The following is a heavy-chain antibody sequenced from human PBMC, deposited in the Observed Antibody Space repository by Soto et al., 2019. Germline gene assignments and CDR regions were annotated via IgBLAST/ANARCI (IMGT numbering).Heavy chain of an antibody. D-gene: IGHD2-21*01. Sequence: GASVKVSCKASGYTFTNYYMHWVRQAPGQGLEWMGIIDPSDGSTDYAPKFQGTVTMTRDTSTSTVYMELSSLRSDDTAIYYCAMGLAYCISGTCSFDFWGQGTQVTVSS. CDR2: IDPSDGST. V-gene: IGHV1-46*01. J-gene: IGHJ4*02. CDR1: GYTFTNYY. CDR3: AMGLAYCISGTCSFDF.